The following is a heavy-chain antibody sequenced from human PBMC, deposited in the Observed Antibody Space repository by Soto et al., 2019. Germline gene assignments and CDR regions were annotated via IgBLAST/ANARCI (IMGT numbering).Heavy chain of an antibody. CDR3: AKDQRGDSWPYDY. CDR2: ISGSGIST. D-gene: IGHD6-13*01. CDR1: GFTFGSYA. J-gene: IGHJ4*02. Sequence: GGSLRLSCAASGFTFGSYAMSWVRQAPGKGLEWVSSISGSGISTYYADSVKGRFTISRDNSKNTLFLQMNNLRAEDTAIYYCAKDQRGDSWPYDYWGRGAQVTVSS. V-gene: IGHV3-23*01.